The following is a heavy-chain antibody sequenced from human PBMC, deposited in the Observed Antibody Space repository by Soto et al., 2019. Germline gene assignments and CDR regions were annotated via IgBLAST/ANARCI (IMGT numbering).Heavy chain of an antibody. CDR1: GASITSGGFH. Sequence: VQLQESGPGLVEPSQTLSLICSVSGASITSGGFHWNWVRQRPGKGLEWIGYIYASGSTYSKPSLDSRFSFSFATSTNQGSLSLISLTAAGTAVYYCASDGGNYYYFALDVWGQGTTVIVSS. V-gene: IGHV4-31*03. J-gene: IGHJ6*02. CDR2: IYASGST. D-gene: IGHD3-10*01. CDR3: ASDGGNYYYFALDV.